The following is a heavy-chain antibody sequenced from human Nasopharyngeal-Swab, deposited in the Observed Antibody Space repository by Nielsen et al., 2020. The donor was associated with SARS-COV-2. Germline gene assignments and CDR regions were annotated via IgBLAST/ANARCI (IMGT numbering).Heavy chain of an antibody. Sequence: GESLKISCATSGFTFSSRPMFWVRQAPGKGLEWVSSLTSSGGTTYYADSVRGRFTISRDNSKNTVYLQMNSLRAEDTAVYFCAREGRDGAVSSWGQGTLVTVSS. D-gene: IGHD5-24*01. J-gene: IGHJ5*02. CDR3: AREGRDGAVSS. CDR1: GFTFSSRP. CDR2: LTSSGGTT. V-gene: IGHV3-23*01.